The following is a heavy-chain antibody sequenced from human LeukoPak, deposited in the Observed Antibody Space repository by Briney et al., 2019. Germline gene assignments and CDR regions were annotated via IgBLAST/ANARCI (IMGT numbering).Heavy chain of an antibody. CDR2: IFPSGGEI. CDR3: ATYRQVLLPFES. D-gene: IGHD5-18*01. CDR1: GFTFSSYS. Sequence: GGSLRLSCAASGFTFSSYSMNWVRQPPGKGLEWVSSIFPSGGEIHYADSVRGRFTISRDNSKSILSLQMNSLRAEDTAIYYCATYRQVLLPFESWGQGTLVTVSS. J-gene: IGHJ4*02. V-gene: IGHV3-21*04.